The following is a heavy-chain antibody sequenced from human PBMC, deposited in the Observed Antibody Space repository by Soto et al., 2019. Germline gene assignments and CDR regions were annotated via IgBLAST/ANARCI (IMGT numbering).Heavy chain of an antibody. J-gene: IGHJ4*02. CDR3: AKDERWLQGYFDY. V-gene: IGHV3-30*18. CDR2: ISYDGSNK. Sequence: QVQLVESGGGVVQPGRSLRLSCAASGFTFSSYGMHWVRQAPGKGLEWVAVISYDGSNKYYADSVKGRFTISRDNSKNTLYLQMNSLRAEDTAVYYCAKDERWLQGYFDYWGQGTLVTVSS. D-gene: IGHD5-12*01. CDR1: GFTFSSYG.